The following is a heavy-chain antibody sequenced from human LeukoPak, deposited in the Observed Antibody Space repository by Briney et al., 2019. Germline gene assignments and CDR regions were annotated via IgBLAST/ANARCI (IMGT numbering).Heavy chain of an antibody. D-gene: IGHD3-22*01. Sequence: PGESLRLSCAASGFTFSSYAMSWVRQAPGKGLEWVSAIRGSGGSTYYADSVKGRFTIPRDNSKNTLYLQMNSLRPEDTAVYYCAKDHLYYYDSSGIADYWGQGTLVTVSS. CDR1: GFTFSSYA. CDR2: IRGSGGST. CDR3: AKDHLYYYDSSGIADY. J-gene: IGHJ4*02. V-gene: IGHV3-23*01.